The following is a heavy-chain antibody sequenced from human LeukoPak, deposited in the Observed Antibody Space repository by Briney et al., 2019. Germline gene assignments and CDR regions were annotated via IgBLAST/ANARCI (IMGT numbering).Heavy chain of an antibody. CDR3: AKEPPPHLMIVVAHDAFYI. Sequence: GASLRLSCSASGFTFSSYAMSWVRPAPGKGLEWVSALSGSGGSKYYADYVKGRFTISRDNSKNTLYLQMNTRTAEDTAVYYCAKEPPPHLMIVVAHDAFYIWGQRTMVTVSS. J-gene: IGHJ3*02. D-gene: IGHD3-22*01. CDR1: GFTFSSYA. CDR2: LSGSGGSK. V-gene: IGHV3-23*01.